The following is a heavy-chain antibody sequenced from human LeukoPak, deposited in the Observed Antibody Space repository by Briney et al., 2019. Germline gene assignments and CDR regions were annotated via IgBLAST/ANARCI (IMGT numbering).Heavy chain of an antibody. V-gene: IGHV1-8*01. CDR2: MNPNSGNT. CDR1: GYTFPSYD. J-gene: IGHJ4*02. D-gene: IGHD6-19*01. Sequence: ASVKVSCKACGYTFPSYDINWVRQATGQELECMGWMNPNSGNTGYAQKFQGRVTMTRNTSISTAYMELSSLRSEDTAVYYCARVRTIAVAGSSGCVGYWGQGTLVTVSS. CDR3: ARVRTIAVAGSSGCVGY.